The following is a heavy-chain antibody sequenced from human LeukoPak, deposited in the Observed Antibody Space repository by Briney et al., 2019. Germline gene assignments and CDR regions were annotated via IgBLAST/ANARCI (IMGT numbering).Heavy chain of an antibody. CDR2: ISSSSSTI. V-gene: IGHV3-48*01. J-gene: IGHJ4*02. CDR1: GFTFSSYS. D-gene: IGHD3-10*01. Sequence: GGSLRLSCAASGFTFSSYSMNWVRQAPGRGLEWVSYISSSSSTIYYADSVKGRFTISRDNAKSSLYLQMNSLRAEDTAVQYCARIPCYYGSGCLIWGQGTLVTASS. CDR3: ARIPCYYGSGCLI.